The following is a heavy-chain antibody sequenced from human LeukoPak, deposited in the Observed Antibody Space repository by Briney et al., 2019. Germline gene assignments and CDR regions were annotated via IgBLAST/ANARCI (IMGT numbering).Heavy chain of an antibody. CDR2: IWYDGSNK. Sequence: GGSLRLSCAASGFTFSSYGMHWVRQAPGKGLEWVAVIWYDGSNKYYGDSAKGRFTISRDNSKNTLYLQMNSLRAEDTAVYYCARRFGELVDYWGPGTLVTVSS. V-gene: IGHV3-33*01. J-gene: IGHJ4*02. D-gene: IGHD3-10*01. CDR3: ARRFGELVDY. CDR1: GFTFSSYG.